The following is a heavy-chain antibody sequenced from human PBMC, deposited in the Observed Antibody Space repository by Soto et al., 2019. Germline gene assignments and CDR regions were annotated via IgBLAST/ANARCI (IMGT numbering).Heavy chain of an antibody. V-gene: IGHV1-3*01. J-gene: IGHJ4*02. D-gene: IGHD6-19*01. Sequence: VKVSCKASGYTFTGYAMHWVRQAPGQRLEWMGWINAGNGNTKYSQKFQGRVTITRDTSASTAYMELSSLRSEDTSVYYCARAVAVPADFDYWGQGTLVTVSS. CDR1: GYTFTGYA. CDR3: ARAVAVPADFDY. CDR2: INAGNGNT.